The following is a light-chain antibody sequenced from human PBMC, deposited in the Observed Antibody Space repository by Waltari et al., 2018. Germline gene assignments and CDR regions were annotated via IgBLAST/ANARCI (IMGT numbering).Light chain of an antibody. CDR2: DVS. V-gene: IGLV2-14*01. J-gene: IGLJ1*01. CDR3: TSYAGIGTYV. Sequence: QSALTQPASVSGSPGQSITISCTGSSSDVGGYNYVSWYQQHPGKAPKVLIYDVSKWPSGVSNRFSGSKCGNTASLTISGLQADDEADYYCTSYAGIGTYVFGTGTKVTVL. CDR1: SSDVGGYNY.